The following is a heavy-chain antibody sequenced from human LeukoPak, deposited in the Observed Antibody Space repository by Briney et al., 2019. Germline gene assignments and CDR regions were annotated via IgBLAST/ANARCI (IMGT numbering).Heavy chain of an antibody. CDR1: GYTLTELS. CDR3: AAVSGSYTLLDC. CDR2: IDPDDGET. V-gene: IGHV1-24*01. Sequence: ASVKVSCKVSGYTLTELSIHWVRQAPGKGLEWMGGIDPDDGETIYSPKFQGRVTMTEDTSTDTAHLVLSGLRSEDTAVHFCAAVSGSYTLLDCWGQGTPVTVSS. J-gene: IGHJ4*02. D-gene: IGHD1-26*01.